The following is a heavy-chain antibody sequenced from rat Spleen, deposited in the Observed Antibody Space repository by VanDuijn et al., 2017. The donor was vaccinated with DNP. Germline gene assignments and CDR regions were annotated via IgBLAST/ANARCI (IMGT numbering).Heavy chain of an antibody. CDR3: ARYPLLRVEVGYFDY. V-gene: IGHV3-1*01. J-gene: IGHJ2*01. D-gene: IGHD1-6*01. CDR1: GYSITSNY. CDR2: ISYSGST. Sequence: EVQLQESGSGLVKPSQSLSLTCSVTGYSITSNYWAWIRKFPGNRMEWIGYISYSGSTGYNPSLKGRISITRDTSKNQFFLQLNSVTAEDTATYYCARYPLLRVEVGYFDYWGQGVMVTVSS.